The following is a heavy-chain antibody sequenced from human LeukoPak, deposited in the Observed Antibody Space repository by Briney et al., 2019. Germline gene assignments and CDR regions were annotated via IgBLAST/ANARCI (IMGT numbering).Heavy chain of an antibody. Sequence: SVKVSCEASGGTFSSYAISWVRQAPGQGLEWMGGIIPIFGTANYAQKFQGRVTITTDESTSTAYMELSSLRSEDTAVYYCASVKSGDNWFDPWGQGTLVTVSS. D-gene: IGHD1-14*01. CDR2: IIPIFGTA. V-gene: IGHV1-69*05. J-gene: IGHJ5*02. CDR3: ASVKSGDNWFDP. CDR1: GGTFSSYA.